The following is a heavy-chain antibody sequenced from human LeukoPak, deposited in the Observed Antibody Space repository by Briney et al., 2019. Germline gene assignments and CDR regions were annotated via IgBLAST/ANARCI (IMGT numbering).Heavy chain of an antibody. CDR3: VRDGGVSGYDLLDY. J-gene: IGHJ4*02. V-gene: IGHV3-7*01. CDR2: INQDGSKE. D-gene: IGHD5-12*01. Sequence: GGSLRLSCAASGFTFSNYWMTWVRQAPGKGLEWLGHINQDGSKEYYMDSVKARFTISRDNAKNSLSLQMNSLRAEDTAVYYCVRDGGVSGYDLLDYWGQGTLVTVSS. CDR1: GFTFSNYW.